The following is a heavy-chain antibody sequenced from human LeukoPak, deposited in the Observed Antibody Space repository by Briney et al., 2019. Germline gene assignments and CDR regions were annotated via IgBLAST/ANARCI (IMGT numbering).Heavy chain of an antibody. CDR3: ARADYDFWSGYWWFDP. J-gene: IGHJ5*02. CDR1: GYTFTGYY. CDR2: INPNSGDT. V-gene: IGHV1-2*02. D-gene: IGHD3-3*01. Sequence: GASVKVSCKASGYTFTGYYMHWVRQAPGQGLEWMGWINPNSGDTNYAQKLQGRVTMTTDTSTSTAYMELRSLRSDDTAVYYCARADYDFWSGYWWFDPWGQGTLVTVSS.